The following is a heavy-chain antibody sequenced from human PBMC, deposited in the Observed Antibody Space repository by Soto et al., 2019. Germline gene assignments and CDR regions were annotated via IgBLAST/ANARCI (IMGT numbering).Heavy chain of an antibody. J-gene: IGHJ6*03. CDR2: ISSSSSYI. CDR1: GSTFSSYS. CDR3: ARDTLTDHEYDFWSGYYPLNYMDV. V-gene: IGHV3-21*01. Sequence: PGGSLRLSCAASGSTFSSYSMNWVRQAAGQGLEWVSSISSSSSYIYYADSVKGRFTISRDNAKNSLYLQMNSLRAEDTAVYYCARDTLTDHEYDFWSGYYPLNYMDVWGKGTTVTVS. D-gene: IGHD3-3*01.